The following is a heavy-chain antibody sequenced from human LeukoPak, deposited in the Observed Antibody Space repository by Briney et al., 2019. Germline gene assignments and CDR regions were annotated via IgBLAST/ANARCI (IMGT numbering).Heavy chain of an antibody. J-gene: IGHJ5*02. V-gene: IGHV3-23*01. CDR2: ISGSGGST. CDR3: AKSGSGYYNRWFDP. CDR1: GFTSSSYA. Sequence: PGGSLRLSCAASGFTSSSYAMSWVRQAPGKGLEWVSAISGSGGSTYYADSVKGRFTISRDNSKNTLYLQMNSLRAEDTAVYYCAKSGSGYYNRWFDPWGQGTLVTVSS. D-gene: IGHD3-9*01.